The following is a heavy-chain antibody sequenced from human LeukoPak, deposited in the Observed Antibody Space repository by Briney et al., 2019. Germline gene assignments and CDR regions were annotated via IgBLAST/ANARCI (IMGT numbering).Heavy chain of an antibody. CDR3: ARVGIYALDY. D-gene: IGHD2/OR15-2a*01. Sequence: ASVTVSCKASSYTLPSYGISWVRQPPGHGLEWMGWISAYNGNTNYAQKLQGRVTMTPDTSTSTAYMALRPLRTHDTVVYCGARVGIYALDYWGEGSLVTVSS. CDR1: SYTLPSYG. CDR2: ISAYNGNT. V-gene: IGHV1-18*01. J-gene: IGHJ4*02.